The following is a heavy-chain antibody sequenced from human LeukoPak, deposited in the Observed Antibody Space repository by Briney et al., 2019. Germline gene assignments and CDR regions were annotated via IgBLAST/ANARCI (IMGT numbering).Heavy chain of an antibody. V-gene: IGHV4-59*01. CDR3: ASDWGVSARPGYMDV. Sequence: PSETLSLTCTVSGGSISSYYWSWIRQPPGKGLEWIGYIYYSGSTKYNPSLKSRVTISVDTSKNQFSLRPSPVAAGDTAVYYCASDWGVSARPGYMDVWGKGTTVTVSS. CDR2: IYYSGST. D-gene: IGHD6-6*01. J-gene: IGHJ6*03. CDR1: GGSISSYY.